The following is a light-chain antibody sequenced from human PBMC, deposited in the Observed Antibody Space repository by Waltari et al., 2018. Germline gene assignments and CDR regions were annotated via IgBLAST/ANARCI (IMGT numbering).Light chain of an antibody. CDR1: QGVSKY. Sequence: DIQMTQSPSSLSASVGDRVTITCRASQGVSKYLNWYQQQPGKAPKLLIYTTSNLQSGVQSRFSGSGSGTDFTLTISSLQLEDLATYYCQQSYNTPLSFGGGTKVEIK. CDR3: QQSYNTPLS. V-gene: IGKV1-39*01. J-gene: IGKJ4*01. CDR2: TTS.